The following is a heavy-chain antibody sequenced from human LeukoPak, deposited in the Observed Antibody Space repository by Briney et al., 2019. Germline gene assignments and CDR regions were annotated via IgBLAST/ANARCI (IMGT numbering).Heavy chain of an antibody. J-gene: IGHJ6*02. CDR2: ISGSGNST. CDR1: GFTFSNYA. Sequence: SGGSLRLSCAASGFTFSNYAMSWVRQAPGKGLEWVSGISGSGNSTYYADSVKGHFTISRDNAKNSLYLQMNSLRAEDTAVYYCARDQRPFLDYYGMDVWGQGTTVTVPS. CDR3: ARDQRPFLDYYGMDV. D-gene: IGHD2-21*01. V-gene: IGHV3-23*01.